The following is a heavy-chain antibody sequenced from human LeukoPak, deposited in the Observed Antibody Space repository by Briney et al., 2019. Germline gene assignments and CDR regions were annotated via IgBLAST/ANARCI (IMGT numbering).Heavy chain of an antibody. D-gene: IGHD3-22*01. CDR3: ARSYYYYDSSGSHNRIFDY. CDR2: ISSTGNTT. CDR1: GFTHSSYS. Sequence: PGGSLRLSCAASGFTHSSYSMNWVRQAPGKGLEFISYISSTGNTTYYADSVKGRFTISRDNSKNTLYLQMNSLRAEDTAVYYCARSYYYYDSSGSHNRIFDYWGQGTLVTVSS. V-gene: IGHV3-48*01. J-gene: IGHJ4*02.